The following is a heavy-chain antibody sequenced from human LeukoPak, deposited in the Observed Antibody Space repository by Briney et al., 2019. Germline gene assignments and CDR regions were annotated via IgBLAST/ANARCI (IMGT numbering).Heavy chain of an antibody. CDR3: ARTPTVTTPAYFDY. J-gene: IGHJ4*02. Sequence: SETLSLTCAVYGGSFSGYYWSWIRLPPGKGLEWIGEINHSGSTNYSPSLKSRVTISVDTSKNQFSLKLSSVTAADTAVYYCARTPTVTTPAYFDYWGQGTLVTVSS. D-gene: IGHD4-11*01. V-gene: IGHV4-34*01. CDR1: GGSFSGYY. CDR2: INHSGST.